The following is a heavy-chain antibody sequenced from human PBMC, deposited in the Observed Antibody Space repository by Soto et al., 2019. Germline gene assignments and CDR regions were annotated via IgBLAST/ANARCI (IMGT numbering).Heavy chain of an antibody. Sequence: QVQLVQSGAEVKKPGSSVRVSCKASGGTFSSYALNWVRQALGQGLEWMGGIIPMFGTARYAQKFQGRVTITADESTSTVHMELSSLRSEDTAVYYCARDYGHDCSGGSCYLFFWGQGTLVTVSS. CDR2: IIPMFGTA. D-gene: IGHD2-15*01. V-gene: IGHV1-69*01. CDR3: ARDYGHDCSGGSCYLFF. J-gene: IGHJ4*02. CDR1: GGTFSSYA.